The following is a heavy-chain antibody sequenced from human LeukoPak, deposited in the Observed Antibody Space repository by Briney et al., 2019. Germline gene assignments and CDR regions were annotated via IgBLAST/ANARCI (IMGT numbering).Heavy chain of an antibody. Sequence: SVKFSCKASGGTFSSYTISWVRQAPGQGLEWRGRIIPILGIANYAQKFQGRVTITADKSTSTAYMELSSLRSEDTAVYYCALPPFIVVVPAAVLFDPWGQGTLVTVSS. CDR3: ALPPFIVVVPAAVLFDP. V-gene: IGHV1-69*02. J-gene: IGHJ5*02. CDR1: GGTFSSYT. CDR2: IIPILGIA. D-gene: IGHD2-2*01.